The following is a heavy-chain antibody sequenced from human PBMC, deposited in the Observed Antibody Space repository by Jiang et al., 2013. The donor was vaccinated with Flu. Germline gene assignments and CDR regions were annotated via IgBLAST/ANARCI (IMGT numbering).Heavy chain of an antibody. V-gene: IGHV1-18*01. D-gene: IGHD2-2*01. CDR2: ISAYNGNT. CDR1: GYTFTSYG. CDR3: ARDTPRVVPAAPRHYYGMDV. J-gene: IGHJ6*02. Sequence: GAEVKKPGASVKVSCKASGYTFTSYGISWVRQAPGQGLEWMGWISAYNGNTNYAQKLQGRVTMTTDTSTSTAYMELRSLRSDDTAVYYCARDTPRVVPAAPRHYYGMDVWGQGTTVTVSS.